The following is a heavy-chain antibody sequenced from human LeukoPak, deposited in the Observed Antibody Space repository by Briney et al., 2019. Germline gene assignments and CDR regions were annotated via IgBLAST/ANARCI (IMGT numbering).Heavy chain of an antibody. CDR1: GGSISSGDYY. CDR2: IYYSGST. Sequence: SETLSLTCTVSGGSISSGDYYWSWIRQPPGKGLEWIGYIYYSGSTYYNPSLKSRVTISVDTSKNQFSLKLSSVTAADTAVYYCVRLSVISPHRYFDLWGRGTLVTVFS. D-gene: IGHD4-23*01. CDR3: VRLSVISPHRYFDL. V-gene: IGHV4-30-4*01. J-gene: IGHJ2*01.